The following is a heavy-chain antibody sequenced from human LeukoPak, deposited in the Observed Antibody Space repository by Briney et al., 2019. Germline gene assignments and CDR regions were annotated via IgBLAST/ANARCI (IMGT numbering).Heavy chain of an antibody. D-gene: IGHD4-17*01. V-gene: IGHV1-2*02. CDR2: INPNSGGT. J-gene: IGHJ4*02. Sequence: ASVKVSCKASGYTFTGYYMHWVRQAPGQGLEWMGWINPNSGGTKYSQKFQSRVTITRDTSASTAYMELSSLRSEDTAVYYCARGDYVDYFDYWGQGTLVTVSS. CDR1: GYTFTGYY. CDR3: ARGDYVDYFDY.